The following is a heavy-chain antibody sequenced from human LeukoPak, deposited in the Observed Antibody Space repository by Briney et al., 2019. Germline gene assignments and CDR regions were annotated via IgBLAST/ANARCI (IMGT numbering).Heavy chain of an antibody. Sequence: SETLSLTCTVSGGFICSYYWSWIRQPPGKGLEWIGYIYTSGSTNYNPSLKSRVTISVDTSKNQFSLKLSSVTAADTAVYYCARHHRRSSGYHYYYYYMDVWGKGTTVTVSS. V-gene: IGHV4-4*09. CDR3: ARHHRRSSGYHYYYYYMDV. J-gene: IGHJ6*03. CDR2: IYTSGST. CDR1: GGFICSYY. D-gene: IGHD6-19*01.